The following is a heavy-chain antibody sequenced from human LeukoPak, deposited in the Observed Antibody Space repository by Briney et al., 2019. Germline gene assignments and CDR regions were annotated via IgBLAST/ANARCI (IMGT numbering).Heavy chain of an antibody. J-gene: IGHJ5*02. D-gene: IGHD5-18*01. CDR1: GFTFGDYA. CDR3: ARDLVDTATNTYNWFDP. V-gene: IGHV3-49*04. CDR2: IRSKAYGGTT. Sequence: GGSLRLSCTASGFTFGDYAMSWVRQAPGKGLEWVGFIRSKAYGGTTEYAAYVKGRFTISRDDSKSIAYLQMNSLRAEDTAVYYCARDLVDTATNTYNWFDPWGQGTLVTVSS.